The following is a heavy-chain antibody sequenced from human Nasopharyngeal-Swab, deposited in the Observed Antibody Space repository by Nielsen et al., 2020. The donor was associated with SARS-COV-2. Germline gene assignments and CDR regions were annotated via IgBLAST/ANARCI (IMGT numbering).Heavy chain of an antibody. D-gene: IGHD3-10*01. J-gene: IGHJ4*02. CDR1: GYSFTTYW. CDR2: IYPGDSDT. CDR3: ARQGGSGIDY. Sequence: KVSCKGSGYSFTTYWIAWVRQMPGKGLEWMGIIYPGDSDTRYRQSFQGQVTISADKSISTAYLQWSSLKASDTARYYCARQGGSGIDYWGQGTLVTVSS. V-gene: IGHV5-51*01.